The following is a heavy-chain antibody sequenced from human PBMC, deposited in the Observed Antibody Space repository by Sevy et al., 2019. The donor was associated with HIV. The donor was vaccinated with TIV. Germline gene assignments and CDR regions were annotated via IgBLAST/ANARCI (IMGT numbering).Heavy chain of an antibody. D-gene: IGHD3-10*01. CDR3: ARGLYFDFGAY. CDR1: GYTFNNYG. J-gene: IGHJ4*02. V-gene: IGHV1-18*01. Sequence: ASVKVSCKTSGYTFNNYGISWVREAPGQGFEWMGWISVYGETNYAQKVQDRLTVTTDTSTATAYMELRSLRSDDTAVYYCARGLYFDFGAYWGQGTLVTVSS. CDR2: ISVYGET.